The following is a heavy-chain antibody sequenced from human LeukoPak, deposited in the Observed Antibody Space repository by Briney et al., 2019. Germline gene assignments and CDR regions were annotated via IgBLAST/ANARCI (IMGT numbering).Heavy chain of an antibody. Sequence: SETLSLTCAVYGGSFSAYFWGWIRQPPGKGLEWIGEINHSGSTNYNPSLKSRVTISVDTSKNQFSLKLTSVTAADTAVYYCARGPHLVRHYMYGCDKGTTVIVSS. D-gene: IGHD2-2*01. CDR1: GGSFSAYF. V-gene: IGHV4-34*01. CDR2: INHSGST. CDR3: ARGPHLVRHYMYG. J-gene: IGHJ6*03.